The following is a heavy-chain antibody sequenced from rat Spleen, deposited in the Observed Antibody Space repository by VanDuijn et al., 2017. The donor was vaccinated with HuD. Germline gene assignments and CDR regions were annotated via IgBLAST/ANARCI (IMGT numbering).Heavy chain of an antibody. Sequence: QVQLKESGPGLVQPSQTLSLTCTVSGFSLTNYNVHWVRQPPGKGLEWIAAISSGGSTYFNSALKSRLSINRDTSKSQVFLKMNSLQTEDTAIYFCTRDPITTRDYFDYWGQGVMVTVSS. CDR2: ISSGGST. CDR1: GFSLTNYN. D-gene: IGHD1-1*01. J-gene: IGHJ2*01. CDR3: TRDPITTRDYFDY. V-gene: IGHV2-6*01.